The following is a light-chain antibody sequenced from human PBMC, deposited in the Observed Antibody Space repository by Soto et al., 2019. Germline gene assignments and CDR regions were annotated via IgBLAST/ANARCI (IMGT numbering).Light chain of an antibody. J-gene: IGLJ2*01. CDR2: GNS. CDR1: SSNIGAGYD. Sequence: QSVLTQPPSVSGAPGQRVTISCTGSSSNIGAGYDVHWYQQLPGTGPKLLISGNSNRPSGVPDRFSGSKSGTSASLAIIGLQAEDEADYYCQSYDSSLSGVVFGGGTKLTVL. CDR3: QSYDSSLSGVV. V-gene: IGLV1-40*01.